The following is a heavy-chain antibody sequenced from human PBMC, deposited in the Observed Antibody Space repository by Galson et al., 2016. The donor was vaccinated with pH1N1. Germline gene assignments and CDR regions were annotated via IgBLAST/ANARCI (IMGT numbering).Heavy chain of an antibody. CDR1: GASVRSGGQY. V-gene: IGHV4-31*03. Sequence: TLSLTCSVSGASVRSGGQYWTWIRQVPGEGLEWIGFIYYIGSTGYNPSLKSRVSMSLDMSKKQFSLNLRSVTAADTAVYYCARNAWDGSGLNYFDSWGQGILVSVSS. D-gene: IGHD3-22*01. CDR3: ARNAWDGSGLNYFDS. J-gene: IGHJ5*01. CDR2: IYYIGST.